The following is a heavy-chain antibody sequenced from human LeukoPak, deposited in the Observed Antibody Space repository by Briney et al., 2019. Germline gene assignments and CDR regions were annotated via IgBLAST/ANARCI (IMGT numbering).Heavy chain of an antibody. CDR3: ARGGQSSGWYESDY. CDR2: IIPIFGTT. V-gene: IGHV1-69*06. Sequence: GASVKVSCKASGGTFSSYAISWVRQAPGQGLEWMGGIIPIFGTTNYAQKFQDRVTITADKSTSTAYMELSSLRSDDTAVYYCARGGQSSGWYESDYWGQGTLVTVSS. D-gene: IGHD6-19*01. J-gene: IGHJ4*02. CDR1: GGTFSSYA.